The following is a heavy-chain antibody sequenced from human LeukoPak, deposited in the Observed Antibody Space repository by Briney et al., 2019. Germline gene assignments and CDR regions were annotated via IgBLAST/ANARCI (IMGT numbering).Heavy chain of an antibody. V-gene: IGHV4-59*08. Sequence: PSETLSLTCTVSGGSISHYFWSWIRQLPGKALEWIGYIYYSGSTNYNPSLKSRVTISVDPSKNQFSLKLNSVTAADTAVYYCAKTVAGYWYFDPWGRGTLVTVSS. J-gene: IGHJ2*01. CDR3: AKTVAGYWYFDP. D-gene: IGHD6-19*01. CDR1: GGSISHYF. CDR2: IYYSGST.